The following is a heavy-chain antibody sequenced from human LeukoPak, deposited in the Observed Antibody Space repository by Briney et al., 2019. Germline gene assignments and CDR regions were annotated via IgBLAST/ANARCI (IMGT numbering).Heavy chain of an antibody. J-gene: IGHJ4*02. D-gene: IGHD1-26*01. Sequence: ASVKVSCKASGYTFTSYYMHWVRQAPGQGLEWVGIINPTGGSTTYAQKFQGRVTMTRDTSISTAYMELSRLRSDDTAVYYCARARERAGGYFDYWGQGTLVTVSS. CDR2: INPTGGST. CDR1: GYTFTSYY. CDR3: ARARERAGGYFDY. V-gene: IGHV1-46*01.